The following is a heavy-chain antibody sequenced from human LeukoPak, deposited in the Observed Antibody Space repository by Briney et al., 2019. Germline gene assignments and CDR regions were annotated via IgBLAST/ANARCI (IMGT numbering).Heavy chain of an antibody. Sequence: PGGSLRLSCAASGFTFSSYWMSWVRQAPGKGLEWVSAISGSGGSTYYADSVKGRFTISRDNSKNTLYLQMNSLRAEDTAVYYCAKDLGAGIVVVPAAVFGYWGQGTLVTVSS. D-gene: IGHD2-2*01. V-gene: IGHV3-23*01. J-gene: IGHJ4*02. CDR1: GFTFSSYW. CDR3: AKDLGAGIVVVPAAVFGY. CDR2: ISGSGGST.